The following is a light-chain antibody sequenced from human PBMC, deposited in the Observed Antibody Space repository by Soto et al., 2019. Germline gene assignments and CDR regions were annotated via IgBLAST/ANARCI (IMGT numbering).Light chain of an antibody. CDR2: GAS. CDR3: QQYNNWPFT. V-gene: IGKV3-15*01. Sequence: EIVMTQSPATLSVSPGERATLSCRASQSISSNLAGYQQKPGQAPRLLIYGASTRATGIPATFSGSGSGTEFTLTISSLQSEEFAVYYCQQYNNWPFTFGPGTKVDIK. J-gene: IGKJ3*01. CDR1: QSISSN.